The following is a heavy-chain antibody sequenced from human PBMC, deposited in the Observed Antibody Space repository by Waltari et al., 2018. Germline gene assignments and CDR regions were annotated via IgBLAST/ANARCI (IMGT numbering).Heavy chain of an antibody. CDR2: IYHSGST. D-gene: IGHD4-17*01. CDR1: GYSISSGYY. J-gene: IGHJ4*02. CDR3: ARLPGMTTVTTKDY. V-gene: IGHV4-38-2*01. Sequence: QVQLQESGPGLVKPSETLSLPCAVSGYSISSGYYWGWIRQPPGKGLEWIGSIYHSGSTYYNPSLKSRVTISVDTSKNQFSLKLSSVTAADTAVYYCARLPGMTTVTTKDYWGQGTLVTVSS.